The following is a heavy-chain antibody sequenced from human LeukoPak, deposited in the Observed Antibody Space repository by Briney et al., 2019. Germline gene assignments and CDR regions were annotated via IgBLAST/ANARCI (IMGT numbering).Heavy chain of an antibody. Sequence: GRSLRLSCAASGFTFDDYAMHWVRQAPGKGLERVSGISWNSGSIGYADSVKGRFTISGDNAKNSLYLQMNSLRAEDTALYYCAKDIRAAAGIGLADYWGQGTLVTVSS. CDR2: ISWNSGSI. D-gene: IGHD6-13*01. J-gene: IGHJ4*02. V-gene: IGHV3-9*01. CDR1: GFTFDDYA. CDR3: AKDIRAAAGIGLADY.